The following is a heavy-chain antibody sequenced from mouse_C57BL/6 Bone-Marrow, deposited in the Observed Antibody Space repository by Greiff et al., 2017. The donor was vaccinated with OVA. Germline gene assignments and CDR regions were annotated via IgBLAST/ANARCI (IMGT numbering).Heavy chain of an antibody. Sequence: EVKLMESGGGLVQPGGSLKLSCAASGFTFSDYYMYWVRQTPEKRLEWVAYISNGGGSTYYPDTVKGRFTISRDNAKNTLYLQMSRLKSEDTAMYSCASRGSNYSYWYFDVWGTGTTVTVSS. CDR2: ISNGGGST. V-gene: IGHV5-12*01. J-gene: IGHJ1*03. D-gene: IGHD2-5*01. CDR3: ASRGSNYSYWYFDV. CDR1: GFTFSDYY.